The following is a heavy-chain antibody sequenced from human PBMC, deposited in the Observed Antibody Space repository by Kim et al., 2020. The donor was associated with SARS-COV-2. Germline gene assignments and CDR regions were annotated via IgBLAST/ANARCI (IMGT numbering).Heavy chain of an antibody. Sequence: GGSLRLSCAASGFTFSSYAMSWVRQAPGKGLEWVSAISGTRGGTYYADSVKGRFTISRDNSKNTLYLQMNSLRADDTAVYYCAEHRSGSGFDYWGQGTLVTVSS. D-gene: IGHD3-10*01. J-gene: IGHJ4*02. CDR1: GFTFSSYA. CDR2: ISGTRGGT. V-gene: IGHV3-23*01. CDR3: AEHRSGSGFDY.